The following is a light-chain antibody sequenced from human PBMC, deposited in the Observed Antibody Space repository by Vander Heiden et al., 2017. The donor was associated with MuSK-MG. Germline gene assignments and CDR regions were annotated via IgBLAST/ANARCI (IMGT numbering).Light chain of an antibody. V-gene: IGKV1-33*01. Sequence: IQMTQSPSSLSASVGDRVTITCQASQDISNYLNWYQQKPGKAPKLLIYDASNSVTGVPSKFSESGSRTDFTLSISSLPPQDIAPSSCHVDYNLPYTFGGGTKVEIK. CDR3: HVDYNLPYT. J-gene: IGKJ4*01. CDR2: DAS. CDR1: QDISNY.